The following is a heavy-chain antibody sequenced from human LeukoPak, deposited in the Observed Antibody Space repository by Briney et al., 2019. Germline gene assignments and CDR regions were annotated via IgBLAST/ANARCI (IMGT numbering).Heavy chain of an antibody. CDR3: AKDHINSYGTDAFDI. CDR1: GFTFSSYG. J-gene: IGHJ3*02. Sequence: GGSLRLSCAASGFTFSSYGMSWVRQAPGKGLEWVSAISGSGGSTYYADSVKGRFTISRDNSKNTLYLQMNSLRAEDTAVYYCAKDHINSYGTDAFDIWGQGTMVTVSS. CDR2: ISGSGGST. D-gene: IGHD4-17*01. V-gene: IGHV3-23*01.